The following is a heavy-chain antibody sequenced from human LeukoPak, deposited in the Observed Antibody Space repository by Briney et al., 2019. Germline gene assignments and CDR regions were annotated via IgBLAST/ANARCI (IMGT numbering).Heavy chain of an antibody. J-gene: IGHJ4*02. V-gene: IGHV3-30*04. Sequence: GGSLRLSCAASGFTFSSYAMHWVRQAPGKGLGWVAVISYDGSNKYYADSVKGRFTISRDNSKNTLYLQMNSLRAEDTAVYYCARDLYYYDSSGYYPGSGDDYWGQGTLVTVSS. CDR1: GFTFSSYA. D-gene: IGHD3-22*01. CDR3: ARDLYYYDSSGYYPGSGDDY. CDR2: ISYDGSNK.